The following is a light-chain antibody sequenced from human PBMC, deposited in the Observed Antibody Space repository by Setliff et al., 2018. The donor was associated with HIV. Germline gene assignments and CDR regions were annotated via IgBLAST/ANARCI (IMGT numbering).Light chain of an antibody. V-gene: IGLV2-14*01. CDR3: ASYRSPATYV. J-gene: IGLJ1*01. CDR2: DVS. CDR1: SSDVGNYNY. Sequence: QSVLTQPASVSGSPGQSITISCTGTSSDVGNYNYVSWYQQHPGKAPKLMIYDVSKRPSGVSNRFSGSKSGNTASLTISGLQTEYEANYFCASYRSPATYVFGIGTKVTVL.